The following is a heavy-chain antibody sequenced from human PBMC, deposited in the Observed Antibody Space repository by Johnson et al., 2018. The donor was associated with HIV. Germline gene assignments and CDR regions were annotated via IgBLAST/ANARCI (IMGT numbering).Heavy chain of an antibody. Sequence: VQLVESGGGVVRPGGSLRLSCAASGFTFSSYWMSWVRQAPGKGLEWVANIKQDGSEKYYVDSVKGRFTISRDNAKNSLYLQMNSLRAEDTAVYYCAGGQWADAFDIWGQGTMVTVSS. CDR2: IKQDGSEK. CDR1: GFTFSSYW. D-gene: IGHD6-19*01. CDR3: AGGQWADAFDI. V-gene: IGHV3-7*04. J-gene: IGHJ3*02.